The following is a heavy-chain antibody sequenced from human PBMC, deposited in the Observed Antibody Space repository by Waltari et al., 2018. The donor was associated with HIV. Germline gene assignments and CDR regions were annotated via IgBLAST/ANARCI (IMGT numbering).Heavy chain of an antibody. CDR2: ISNSGNTI. CDR3: ARARGYSYGYEDY. D-gene: IGHD5-18*01. Sequence: EEHLVESGGDLVQPGGSLRHPCAATVFTLSPYRIHWGRQAPGKGLEWISYISNSGNTIDYADSVKGRFTISRDNAKNSLSLQMHSLRAEDTAVYYCARARGYSYGYEDYWGQGALVTVSS. J-gene: IGHJ4*02. V-gene: IGHV3-48*04. CDR1: VFTLSPYR.